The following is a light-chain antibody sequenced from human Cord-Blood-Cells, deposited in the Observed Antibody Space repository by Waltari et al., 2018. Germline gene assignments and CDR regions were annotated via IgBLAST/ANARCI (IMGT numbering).Light chain of an antibody. CDR1: STAVVGDNS. CDR2: DVI. Sequence: QSALPHPASASASPVQSITIPCTGPSTAVVGDNSVSCYQQHPGKAPKLMIYDVINRPSGVSNRFSGSRSGNTASLTISGLQAEDEADYYCSSYTSSSTVFGTGTKVTVL. V-gene: IGLV2-14*03. CDR3: SSYTSSSTV. J-gene: IGLJ1*01.